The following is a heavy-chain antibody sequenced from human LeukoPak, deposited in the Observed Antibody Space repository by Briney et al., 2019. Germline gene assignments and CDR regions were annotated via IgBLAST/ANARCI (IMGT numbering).Heavy chain of an antibody. D-gene: IGHD2-2*01. CDR3: ARTKEGYCSSTSCRPPSSWFDP. CDR1: GGSISSGDYY. J-gene: IGHJ5*02. CDR2: IFYSGST. Sequence: SETLSLTCTVSGGSISSGDYYWSWIRQPPGKGLEWIGYIFYSGSTDYNPSLKSRVTISVDASKNQFSLKLSSVTAADTAVYYCARTKEGYCSSTSCRPPSSWFDPWGQGTLVTVSS. V-gene: IGHV4-61*08.